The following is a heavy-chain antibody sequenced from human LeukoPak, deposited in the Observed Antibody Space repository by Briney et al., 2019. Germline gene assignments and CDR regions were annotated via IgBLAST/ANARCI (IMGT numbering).Heavy chain of an antibody. V-gene: IGHV3-66*01. CDR1: GFIVSSNY. Sequence: PGGSLRLSCAASGFIVSSNYMSWVRQAPGKGLEWVSVIYRGGSTYYADSVKDRFTISRDNSKNTLYLQMNSLRAEDTAVYYCARGLTIDDVFDIWGQGTMVTVSS. CDR3: ARGLTIDDVFDI. D-gene: IGHD3-3*01. CDR2: IYRGGST. J-gene: IGHJ3*02.